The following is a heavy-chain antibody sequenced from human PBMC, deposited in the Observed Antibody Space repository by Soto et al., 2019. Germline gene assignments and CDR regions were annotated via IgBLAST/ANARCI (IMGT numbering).Heavy chain of an antibody. CDR2: VNPSGGHT. V-gene: IGHV1-46*01. CDR1: EDTFTEYY. D-gene: IGHD2-21*02. J-gene: IGHJ4*02. Sequence: QVQLMQSGAEVKKPGASVKVSCKASEDTFTEYYIHWVRQAAGQGLEWMGTVNPSGGHTTYAQHFLGRVTMTRDTSTSTIYMELTSLTSEDTAVYYCARGGHVVVVTAALDYWGQGTLVTVSS. CDR3: ARGGHVVVVTAALDY.